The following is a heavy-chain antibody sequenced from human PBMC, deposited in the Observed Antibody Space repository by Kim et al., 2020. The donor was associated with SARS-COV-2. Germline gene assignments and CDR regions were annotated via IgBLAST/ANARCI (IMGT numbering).Heavy chain of an antibody. Sequence: GGSLRLSCAASGFTFSSYGMHWVRQAPGKGLEWVAVISYDGSNKYYADSVKGRFTISRDNSKNTLYLQMNSLRAEDTAVYYCAKDFVDYYTSYGMDVWGQGTTVTVSS. CDR2: ISYDGSNK. CDR3: AKDFVDYYTSYGMDV. CDR1: GFTFSSYG. D-gene: IGHD3-3*01. J-gene: IGHJ6*02. V-gene: IGHV3-30*18.